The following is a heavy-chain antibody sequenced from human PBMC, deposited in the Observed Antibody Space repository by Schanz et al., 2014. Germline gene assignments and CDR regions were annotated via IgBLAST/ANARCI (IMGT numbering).Heavy chain of an antibody. CDR2: TSHDGSFT. J-gene: IGHJ4*02. V-gene: IGHV3-74*02. CDR3: TRLLGQCRGGICAPEDYFDY. Sequence: EVQLVESEGGLVQPGGSLRLSCEGSGFSFSDYWMGWVRQAPGKGLVWVSRTSHDGSFTTFADSVKGRFTISRDNAKNALYLQMNSLKTEDTAVYYCTRLLGQCRGGICAPEDYFDYWGQGTLVTVSS. D-gene: IGHD2-15*01. CDR1: GFSFSDYW.